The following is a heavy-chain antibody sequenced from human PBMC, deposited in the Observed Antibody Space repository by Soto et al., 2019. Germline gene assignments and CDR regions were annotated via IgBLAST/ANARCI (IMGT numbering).Heavy chain of an antibody. CDR1: GFSLSTSGVG. V-gene: IGHV2-5*02. D-gene: IGHD2-15*01. J-gene: IGHJ6*02. CDR3: AYLPCSGGSCYWFSYSGMDV. CDR2: IYWDDDK. Sequence: QITLKESGPTLVKPTQTLTLTCTFSGFSLSTSGVGGGWIRQPPGKALEWLALIYWDDDKRYRPSLETRLTITKDTSKNQVVLTMTNMDSVDTATYYCAYLPCSGGSCYWFSYSGMDVWGQGTTVTVSS.